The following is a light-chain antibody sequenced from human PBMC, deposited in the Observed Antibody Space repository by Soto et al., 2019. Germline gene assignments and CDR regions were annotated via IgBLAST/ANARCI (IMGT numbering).Light chain of an antibody. Sequence: AIQMTQSPSSLSASVGDRVIITCRASQGVGRDLGWYQQKPRKAPRLLIYHASTLLSGVPSRFSGSGSGTVFTLPIASLQPEDFATYFCLQDYSNPLTFGGGTKV. CDR2: HAS. CDR1: QGVGRD. V-gene: IGKV1-6*01. J-gene: IGKJ4*01. CDR3: LQDYSNPLT.